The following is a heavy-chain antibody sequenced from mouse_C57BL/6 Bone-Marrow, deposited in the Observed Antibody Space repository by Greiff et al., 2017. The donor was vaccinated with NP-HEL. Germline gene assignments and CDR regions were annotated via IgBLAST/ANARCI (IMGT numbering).Heavy chain of an antibody. CDR2: INPNSGTT. D-gene: IGHD3-2*02. Sequence: EVQLQQSGPELVKPGASVKISCKASGYSFTDYNMNWVKQSNGKSLEWIGVINPNSGTTSYNQKFKGKATLTVDQTSSTAYMQLNSLTSEDSAVYYCSRCCGQLRLFAYWGQGTLVIVSA. J-gene: IGHJ3*01. V-gene: IGHV1-39*01. CDR3: SRCCGQLRLFAY. CDR1: GYSFTDYN.